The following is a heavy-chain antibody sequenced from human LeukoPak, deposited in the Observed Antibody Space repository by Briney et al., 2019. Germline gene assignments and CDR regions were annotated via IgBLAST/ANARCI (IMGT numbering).Heavy chain of an antibody. CDR1: GGTFSSYA. Sequence: GASVKVSCKASGGTFSSYAISWVRQAPGQGLEWMGGIIPIFGTASYAQKFQGRVTITADESTSTAYMELSSLRSEDTAVYYCARVAYGGNSNFDYWGQGTLVTVSS. J-gene: IGHJ4*02. CDR3: ARVAYGGNSNFDY. CDR2: IIPIFGTA. V-gene: IGHV1-69*13. D-gene: IGHD4-23*01.